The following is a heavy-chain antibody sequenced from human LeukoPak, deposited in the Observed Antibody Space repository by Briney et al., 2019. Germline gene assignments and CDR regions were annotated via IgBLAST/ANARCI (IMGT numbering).Heavy chain of an antibody. D-gene: IGHD6-19*01. CDR2: IKQDGSEK. Sequence: PGGSLRLSCAASGFTFSSYWMSWVRQAPGKGLEWVANIKQDGSEKYYVDSVKGRFTTSRDNAKNSLSLQMNSLRAEDTAVYYCARQRGSGCLDYWGQGTLVTVSS. CDR1: GFTFSSYW. J-gene: IGHJ4*02. CDR3: ARQRGSGCLDY. V-gene: IGHV3-7*01.